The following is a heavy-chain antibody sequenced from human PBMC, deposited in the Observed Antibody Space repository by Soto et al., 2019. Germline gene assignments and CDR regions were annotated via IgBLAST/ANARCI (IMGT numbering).Heavy chain of an antibody. CDR3: AKEASSSRYGRNFQH. CDR2: ISYDGSNK. Sequence: QVQLVESGGGVVQPGRSLRLSCAASGFTFSSYGMHWVRQAPGKGREWVAVISYDGSNKYYADSVKGRFTISRDNSKNTLYLQMNSLRAEDTAVYYCAKEASSSRYGRNFQHWGQGTLVTVSS. J-gene: IGHJ1*01. CDR1: GFTFSSYG. D-gene: IGHD6-13*01. V-gene: IGHV3-30*18.